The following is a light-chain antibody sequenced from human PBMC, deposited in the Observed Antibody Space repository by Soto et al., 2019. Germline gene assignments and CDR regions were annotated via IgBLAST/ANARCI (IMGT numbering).Light chain of an antibody. CDR1: QSVYSNY. J-gene: IGKJ2*01. Sequence: ENVLTQSPGTLSLSPGERATLSCRASQSVYSNYLAWYQHKPGQAPRVLIYGASSRATGIPDRFSGSGSGTDFTLTISRVEPEDFAVYYCQQYGTSPYAFAQGTKLEIK. CDR2: GAS. V-gene: IGKV3-20*01. CDR3: QQYGTSPYA.